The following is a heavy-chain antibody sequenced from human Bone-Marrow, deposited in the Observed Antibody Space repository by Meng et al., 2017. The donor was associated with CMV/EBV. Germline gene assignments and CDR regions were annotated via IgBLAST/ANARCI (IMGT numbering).Heavy chain of an antibody. CDR2: IYYSGST. CDR1: GGSISSYY. J-gene: IGHJ4*02. Sequence: SETLSLTCTVSGGSISSYYWSWIRQPPGKGLEWIGYIYYSGSTNYNPSLKSRVTISVDTSKNQFSLKLSSVTAADTAVYYCARDTYYYETGHCGYWGQGTLVTVSS. V-gene: IGHV4-59*01. CDR3: ARDTYYYETGHCGY. D-gene: IGHD3-22*01.